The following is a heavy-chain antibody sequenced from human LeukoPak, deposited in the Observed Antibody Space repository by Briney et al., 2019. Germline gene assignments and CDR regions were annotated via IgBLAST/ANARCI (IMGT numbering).Heavy chain of an antibody. CDR2: ISYDGRNK. J-gene: IGHJ4*02. V-gene: IGHV3-30*03. CDR3: ARDWQWLVKSGNIDC. D-gene: IGHD6-19*01. Sequence: GGSLRLSCAASGFTFSNAWMSWVRQAPGKGLEWVAVISYDGRNKYNADSVKGRFTISRDNSKNTLYLQMNSLRAEDTAVYYCARDWQWLVKSGNIDCWGQGTLVTVSS. CDR1: GFTFSNAW.